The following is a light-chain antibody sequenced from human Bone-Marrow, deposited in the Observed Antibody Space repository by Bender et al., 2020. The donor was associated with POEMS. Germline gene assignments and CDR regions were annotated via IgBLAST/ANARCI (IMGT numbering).Light chain of an antibody. CDR2: YDD. J-gene: IGLJ3*02. V-gene: IGLV1-36*01. CDR3: STWDDRLNAWL. Sequence: QSVLTQPPSASGTPGQRVTISCSGSSSNIGNNAVNWYQQLPGRAPKLLIYYDDLLASGVSDRFSGSKSGTSASLAISGLQSEDAADYYCSTWDDRLNAWLFGGGTKMTVL. CDR1: SSNIGNNA.